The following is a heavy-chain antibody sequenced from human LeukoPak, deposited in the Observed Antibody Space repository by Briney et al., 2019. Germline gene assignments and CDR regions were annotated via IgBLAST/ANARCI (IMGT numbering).Heavy chain of an antibody. J-gene: IGHJ4*02. CDR3: ARADDGSYEYYFDY. V-gene: IGHV3-7*01. CDR1: GFTFSSYA. D-gene: IGHD1-26*01. CDR2: IKQDGSER. Sequence: GGSLRPSCAASGFTFSSYAMHWVRQAPGKGLEWVANIKQDGSERYYVDSVKGRFTISRDNAKNSLYLQMNSLRAEDTAVYYCARADDGSYEYYFDYWGQGTLVTVSS.